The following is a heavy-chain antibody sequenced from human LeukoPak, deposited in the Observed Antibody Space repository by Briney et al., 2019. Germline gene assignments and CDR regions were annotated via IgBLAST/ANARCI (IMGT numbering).Heavy chain of an antibody. J-gene: IGHJ4*02. CDR3: ARVGAGAFDY. V-gene: IGHV4-34*01. CDR1: GGSFSGYY. Sequence: PSETLSLTCAVYGGSFSGYYWSWIRQPPGKGLEWIGEINHSGSTNYNPSLKSRVTISVDKSKNQFSLKLSSVTAADTAVYYCARVGAGAFDYWGQGTLVTVSS. D-gene: IGHD6-13*01. CDR2: INHSGST.